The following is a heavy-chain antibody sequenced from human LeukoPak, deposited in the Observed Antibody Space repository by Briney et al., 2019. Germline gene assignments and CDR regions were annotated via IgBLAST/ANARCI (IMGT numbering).Heavy chain of an antibody. J-gene: IGHJ3*02. CDR1: GFTFSSYD. D-gene: IGHD1-14*01. CDR2: IGTAGDT. V-gene: IGHV3-13*01. CDR3: ARGGIGRPFDI. Sequence: GGSLRLSCAASGFTFSSYDMHWVRQATGKGLEWVSAIGTAGDTYYPGYVKGRFTISRENAKNSLYLQMNSLRAVDTAVYYCARGGIGRPFDIWGQGTMVTVSS.